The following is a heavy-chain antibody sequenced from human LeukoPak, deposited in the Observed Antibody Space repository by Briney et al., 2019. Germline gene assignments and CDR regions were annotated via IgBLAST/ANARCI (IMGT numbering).Heavy chain of an antibody. D-gene: IGHD3-16*01. V-gene: IGHV1-69*01. Sequence: SVKVSCKASGGTFSSYAISWVRQAPGQGLEWMGGIIPIFGTANYAHKFQGRVTITADESTSPDYMKLSSLRSEDTAVYYCARARGSTYGYYYYYMDVWGKGTTVTVSS. CDR2: IIPIFGTA. J-gene: IGHJ6*03. CDR1: GGTFSSYA. CDR3: ARARGSTYGYYYYYMDV.